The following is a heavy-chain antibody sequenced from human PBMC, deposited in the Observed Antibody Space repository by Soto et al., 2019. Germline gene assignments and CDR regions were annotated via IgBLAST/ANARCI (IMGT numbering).Heavy chain of an antibody. Sequence: ETLSVTCPVSGASISSSSYYWGWIRQPPGKGLEWIGSIYYSGSTYYNPSLKSRVTISVDTYKNQFSLKLSSVTAADTAVYYCAAGLPLYDYWGQGTLVTVYS. J-gene: IGHJ4*02. CDR1: GASISSSSYY. D-gene: IGHD3-9*01. CDR3: AAGLPLYDY. CDR2: IYYSGST. V-gene: IGHV4-39*01.